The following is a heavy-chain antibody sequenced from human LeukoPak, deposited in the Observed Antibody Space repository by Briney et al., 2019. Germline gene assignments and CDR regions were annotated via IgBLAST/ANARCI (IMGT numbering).Heavy chain of an antibody. V-gene: IGHV4-34*01. CDR2: INHSGST. CDR3: ASLLGYCSSTSCSNWFDP. J-gene: IGHJ5*02. D-gene: IGHD2-2*01. CDR1: GGSFSGYY. Sequence: PSETLSLTRAVYGGSFSGYYWSWIRQPPGKGLEWIGEINHSGSTNYNPSLKSRVTISVDTSKNQFSLKLSSVTAADTAVYYCASLLGYCSSTSCSNWFDPWGQGTLVTVSS.